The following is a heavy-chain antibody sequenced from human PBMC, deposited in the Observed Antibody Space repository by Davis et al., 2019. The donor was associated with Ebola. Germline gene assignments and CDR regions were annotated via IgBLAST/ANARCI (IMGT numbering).Heavy chain of an antibody. Sequence: AASVKVSCKASGYTFTGYYMHWVRRAPGQGLEWMGRINPYNGGTNYAQKFQGRVTMTRDTSISTAYMELRSLRSDDTAVYYCARSRGSYYVYYYGMDVWGQGTTVTVSS. CDR1: GYTFTGYY. V-gene: IGHV1-2*06. CDR3: ARSRGSYYVYYYGMDV. J-gene: IGHJ6*02. D-gene: IGHD1-26*01. CDR2: INPYNGGT.